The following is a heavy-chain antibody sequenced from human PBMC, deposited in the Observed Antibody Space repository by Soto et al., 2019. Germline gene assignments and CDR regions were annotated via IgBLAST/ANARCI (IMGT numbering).Heavy chain of an antibody. J-gene: IGHJ3*02. D-gene: IGHD3-22*01. CDR1: GYTFTSYA. CDR2: INAGNGNT. CDR3: AIDQITMIVVVTPPNAFDI. V-gene: IGHV1-3*01. Sequence: ASVKVSCKASGYTFTSYAMHWVRQAPGQRLEWMGWINAGNGNTKYSQKHQGRVTMTTDTSTSTAYMELRSLRSDDTAVYYCAIDQITMIVVVTPPNAFDIWGQGTMVTVSS.